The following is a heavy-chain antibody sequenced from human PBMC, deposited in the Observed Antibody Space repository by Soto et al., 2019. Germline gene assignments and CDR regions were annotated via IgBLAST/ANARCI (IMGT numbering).Heavy chain of an antibody. CDR2: ISRNGDNT. J-gene: IGHJ3*02. CDR3: VKARITMIDRFDI. CDR1: GFTFSSYA. V-gene: IGHV3-64D*06. Sequence: GGSLRLSCSASGFTFSSYAMHWVRQAPGRGLEYVSAISRNGDNTYYADSVKGRFTISRDNSKNTLYLQMSSLRAEDTAVYYCVKARITMIDRFDIWGQGTMVTVSS. D-gene: IGHD3-22*01.